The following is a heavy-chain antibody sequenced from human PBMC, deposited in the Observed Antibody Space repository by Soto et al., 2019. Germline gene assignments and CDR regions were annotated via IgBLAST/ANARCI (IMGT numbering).Heavy chain of an antibody. J-gene: IGHJ4*02. CDR1: GFSFIDYF. V-gene: IGHV3-11*01. D-gene: IGHD2-21*01. CDR2: IGPYGNSI. CDR3: ARDDHTYGVY. Sequence: RGSLRLSCAASGFSFIDYFISLIRQAPGKGLEWVSYIGPYGNSIYYADSVKGRFTISRDDATDSLHLHMNSLRTDDTAVYYCARDDHTYGVYWGQGTPVTVSS.